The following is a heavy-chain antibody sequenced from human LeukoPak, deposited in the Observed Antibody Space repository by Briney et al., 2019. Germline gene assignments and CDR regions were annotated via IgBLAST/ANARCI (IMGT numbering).Heavy chain of an antibody. Sequence: EASVKVSCKASGYTFTSYGISWVRPAPGQGLEWMGWISAYNGNTNYAQKLQGRVTMTTDTSTSTAYMELRSLRSDDTAVYYCARQRGPGDPDAFDIWGQGTMVTVSS. V-gene: IGHV1-18*01. CDR3: ARQRGPGDPDAFDI. D-gene: IGHD4-17*01. J-gene: IGHJ3*02. CDR2: ISAYNGNT. CDR1: GYTFTSYG.